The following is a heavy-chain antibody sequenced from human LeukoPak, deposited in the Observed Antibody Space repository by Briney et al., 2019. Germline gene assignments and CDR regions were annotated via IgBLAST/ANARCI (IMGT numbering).Heavy chain of an antibody. D-gene: IGHD6-13*01. Sequence: SETLSLTCAVYGGSLSGYYWSWIRQPPGKGLEWIGEINHSGSTNYNPSLKSRVTISVDTSKNQFSLKLSSVTAADTAVYYCARGSWAAAAHFDYWGQGTLVTVSS. V-gene: IGHV4-34*01. CDR3: ARGSWAAAAHFDY. CDR1: GGSLSGYY. CDR2: INHSGST. J-gene: IGHJ4*02.